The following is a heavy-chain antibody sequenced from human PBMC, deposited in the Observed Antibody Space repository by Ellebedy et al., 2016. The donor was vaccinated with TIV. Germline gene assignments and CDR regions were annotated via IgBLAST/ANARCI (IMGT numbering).Heavy chain of an antibody. V-gene: IGHV1-24*01. J-gene: IGHJ6*02. CDR1: GYTLTELS. CDR3: ARGPPRDGWVINYYGIEV. CDR2: FDPEDGET. Sequence: AASVKVSCKVSGYTLTELSMHWVRQAPGQGLEWMGGFDPEDGETIYAQKFQGRVTMTRDTSTSTVYMELRSLGSEDTAVYYCARGPPRDGWVINYYGIEVWGQGTTVTVSS. D-gene: IGHD2-21*01.